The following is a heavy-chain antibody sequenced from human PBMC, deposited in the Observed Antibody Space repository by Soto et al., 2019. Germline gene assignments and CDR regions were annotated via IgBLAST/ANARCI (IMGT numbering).Heavy chain of an antibody. J-gene: IGHJ4*02. Sequence: ASVKVSCKASGYTFTSYGISWVRQAPGQGLEWMGWISAYNGNTNYAQKLQGRVTMTTDTSTSTAYMELRSLKTEDTAVYYCTKSTEGGGLTTGLDYWGQGTLVTVSS. V-gene: IGHV1-18*01. CDR2: ISAYNGNT. CDR1: GYTFTSYG. CDR3: TKSTEGGGLTTGLDY. D-gene: IGHD3-16*01.